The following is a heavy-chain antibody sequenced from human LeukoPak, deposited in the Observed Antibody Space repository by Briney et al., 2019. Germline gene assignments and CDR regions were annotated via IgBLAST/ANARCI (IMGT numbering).Heavy chain of an antibody. CDR1: GFTFSSYG. CDR3: ARYYYGSGSHPHYYYYYYMDV. Sequence: GGSLRLSCAASGFTFSSYGMHWVRQAAGKGLGWVAFIRNDGSNKYYADSVKGRFTISRDNSKNTLYLQMNSLRAEDTAVYYCARYYYGSGSHPHYYYYYYMDVWGKGTTVTISS. CDR2: IRNDGSNK. V-gene: IGHV3-30*02. D-gene: IGHD3-10*01. J-gene: IGHJ6*03.